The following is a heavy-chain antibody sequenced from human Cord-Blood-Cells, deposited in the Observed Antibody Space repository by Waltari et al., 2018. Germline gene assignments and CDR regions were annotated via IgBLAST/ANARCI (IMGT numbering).Heavy chain of an antibody. Sequence: QVQLQESGPGLVMPSETLSLTRPASGGSVSRRRYYWCWIRQPTGKGLEWIGYIYYSGSTNYNPSLKSRVTISVDTSKNQFSLKLSSVTAADTAVYYCARDLIAAAGLVSDGMDVWGQGTTVTVSS. V-gene: IGHV4-61*01. CDR2: IYYSGST. D-gene: IGHD6-13*01. CDR1: GGSVSRRRYY. CDR3: ARDLIAAAGLVSDGMDV. J-gene: IGHJ6*02.